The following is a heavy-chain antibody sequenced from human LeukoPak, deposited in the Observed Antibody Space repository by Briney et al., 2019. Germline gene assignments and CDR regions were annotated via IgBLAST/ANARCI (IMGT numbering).Heavy chain of an antibody. Sequence: GGSLRLSCAASGFTFSSYEMNWVRQAPGKGLEWVSYISSSGSTIYYADSVKGRFTISRDNAKNSLYLQMNSLRAEDTAVYYCARDSGVYYCYGMDVWGKGTTVTVSS. D-gene: IGHD3-16*01. J-gene: IGHJ6*04. CDR1: GFTFSSYE. CDR2: ISSSGSTI. V-gene: IGHV3-48*03. CDR3: ARDSGVYYCYGMDV.